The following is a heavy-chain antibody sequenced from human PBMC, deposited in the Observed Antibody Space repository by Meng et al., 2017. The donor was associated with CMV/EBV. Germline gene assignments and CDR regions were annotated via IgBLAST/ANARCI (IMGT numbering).Heavy chain of an antibody. V-gene: IGHV3-15*01. CDR2: IKSRVDGETT. J-gene: IGHJ4*02. D-gene: IGHD1-26*01. Sequence: SGFPFSGAWMTWVRQAPGKGLELVGRIKSRVDGETTHYAAPLQGRFTISRDDSRNTLYLEMNSLKTDDTAVYYCAADVPTQEVGEIDYWGQGTLVTVSS. CDR1: GFPFSGAW. CDR3: AADVPTQEVGEIDY.